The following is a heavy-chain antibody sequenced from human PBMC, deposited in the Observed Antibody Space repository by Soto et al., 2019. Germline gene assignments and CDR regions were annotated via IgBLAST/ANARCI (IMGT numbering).Heavy chain of an antibody. V-gene: IGHV4-61*08. Sequence: SETLSLTCSVSGGSIDSGDYYWSWIRQPPGKGLEWIGYVYYSGTTNYNPFLKSRVALSLDKSKNQFSLKLSSVTAADTAVYYCAGGSGQRDYYYGMDVWGQGTTVTASS. CDR1: GGSIDSGDYY. D-gene: IGHD3-10*01. CDR3: AGGSGQRDYYYGMDV. CDR2: VYYSGTT. J-gene: IGHJ6*02.